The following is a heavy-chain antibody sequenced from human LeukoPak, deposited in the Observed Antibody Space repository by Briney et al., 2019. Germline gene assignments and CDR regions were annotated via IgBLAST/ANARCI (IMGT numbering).Heavy chain of an antibody. Sequence: VKVSCKASGGTFSIYAISWVRQAPGQGLEWMGGIIPIFGTANYAQKFQGRVTITADESTSTAYMELSSLRSEDTAVYYCARDPGYDSSGYYLYYFDYWGQGTLVTVSS. J-gene: IGHJ4*02. V-gene: IGHV1-69*01. CDR1: GGTFSIYA. D-gene: IGHD3-22*01. CDR2: IIPIFGTA. CDR3: ARDPGYDSSGYYLYYFDY.